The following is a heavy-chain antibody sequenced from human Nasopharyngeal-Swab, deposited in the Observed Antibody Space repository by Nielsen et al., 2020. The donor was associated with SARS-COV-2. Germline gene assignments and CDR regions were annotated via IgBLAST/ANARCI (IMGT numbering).Heavy chain of an antibody. J-gene: IGHJ4*02. Sequence: SETLSLTCTVSGGSISSYYWSWIRQPPGKGLEWIGYIYYSGSTNYNPSLKSRVTISVDTSKNQFSLNLGSVTAADTAVYFWASGATPYYFDYWGQGTLVTVSS. CDR1: GGSISSYY. CDR2: IYYSGST. V-gene: IGHV4-59*01. CDR3: ASGATPYYFDY. D-gene: IGHD2-15*01.